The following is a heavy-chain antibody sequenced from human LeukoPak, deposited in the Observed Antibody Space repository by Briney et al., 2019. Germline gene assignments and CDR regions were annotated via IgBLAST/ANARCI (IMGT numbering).Heavy chain of an antibody. CDR1: GSTLTELS. CDR3: ATDFLGFDP. V-gene: IGHV1-24*01. D-gene: IGHD2/OR15-2a*01. J-gene: IGHJ5*02. CDR2: FDPEDGEA. Sequence: ASVKVSCKVSGSTLTELSMHWVRQAPGEGLEWMGGFDPEDGEAIYAQKFQGRVTMTEDTPTDTVYMELSSLRSEDTAVYYCATDFLGFDPWGQGTLVTVSS.